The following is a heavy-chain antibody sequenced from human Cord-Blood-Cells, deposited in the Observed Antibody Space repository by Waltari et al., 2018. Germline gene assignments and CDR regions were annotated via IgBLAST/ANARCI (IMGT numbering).Heavy chain of an antibody. CDR1: GFTFSSYW. V-gene: IGHV3-7*01. CDR2: IKQDGSEK. CDR3: ARVGPLWFGELLYYFDY. Sequence: EVQLVESGGGLVQPGGSLRLSCADSGFTFSSYWMSWVRQAPGKGLEWVANIKQDGSEKYYVDSVKGRFTISRDNAKNSLYLQMNSLRAEDTAVYYCARVGPLWFGELLYYFDYWGQGTLVTVSS. J-gene: IGHJ4*02. D-gene: IGHD3-10*01.